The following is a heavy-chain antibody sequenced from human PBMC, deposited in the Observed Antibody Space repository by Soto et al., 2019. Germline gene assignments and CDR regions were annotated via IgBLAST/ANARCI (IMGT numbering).Heavy chain of an antibody. CDR3: ARGRGSGSYYGSVLDQ. CDR2: ISHSGSS. D-gene: IGHD3-10*01. Sequence: SETLSLTCSVSGGSISNDDYYWNWIRQPPGKGLEWIGYISHSGSSFSNPSLKSRVAISVDTSKNQVSLKVRSVSAADTAIYHCARGRGSGSYYGSVLDQWGQGVLVTVSS. J-gene: IGHJ4*02. V-gene: IGHV4-30-4*01. CDR1: GGSISNDDYY.